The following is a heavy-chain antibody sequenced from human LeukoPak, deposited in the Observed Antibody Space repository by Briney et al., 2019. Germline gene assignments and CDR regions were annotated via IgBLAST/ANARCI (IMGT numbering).Heavy chain of an antibody. CDR1: GFTFSSNS. CDR3: VRRRDGYTNDAFDI. V-gene: IGHV3-21*01. Sequence: GGSLRLSCAASGFTFSSNSMNWVRQAPGKGLEWVSSISSSSSYIYYADSVKGRFTISRDNAKNSLYLQMNSLRAEDTAVYYCVRRRDGYTNDAFDIWGQGTMVTVSS. CDR2: ISSSSSYI. D-gene: IGHD5-24*01. J-gene: IGHJ3*02.